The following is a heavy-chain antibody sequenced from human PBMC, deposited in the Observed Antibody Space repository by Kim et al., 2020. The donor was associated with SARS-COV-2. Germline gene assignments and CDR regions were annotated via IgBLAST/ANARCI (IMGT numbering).Heavy chain of an antibody. CDR3: ARDNWNDYYYYGMDV. V-gene: IGHV4-59*08. CDR2: IYYSGST. J-gene: IGHJ6*02. D-gene: IGHD1-20*01. CDR1: GGSISSYY. Sequence: SETLSLTCTVSGGSISSYYWSWIRQPPGKGLEWIGYIYYSGSTNYNPSLKSRVTISVDTSKNQFSLKLSSVTAADTAVYYCARDNWNDYYYYGMDVWGQG.